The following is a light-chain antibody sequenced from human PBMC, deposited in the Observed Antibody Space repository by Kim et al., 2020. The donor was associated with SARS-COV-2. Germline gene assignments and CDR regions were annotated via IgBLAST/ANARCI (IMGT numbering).Light chain of an antibody. V-gene: IGLV3-21*01. J-gene: IGLJ1*01. CDR3: QVWDTDTDDYV. CDR1: NIGGHS. CDR2: YDS. Sequence: PGQTARITRGGNNIGGHSVHWYQQKPGQAPVLVIYYDSDRPSGIPERFSGSKAATTATLTISRVEAGDEADYYCQVWDTDTDDYVFGTGTKVTVL.